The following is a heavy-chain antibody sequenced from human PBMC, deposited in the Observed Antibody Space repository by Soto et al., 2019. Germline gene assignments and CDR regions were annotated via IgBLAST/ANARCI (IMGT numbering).Heavy chain of an antibody. D-gene: IGHD3-3*01. CDR2: IIPIFGTA. Sequence: GASLKVSCKSSGGTFRSYAISWVRQAPGQGLEWMGGIIPIFGTANYAQKFQGRVTITADESTSTAYRELRRLRSDDTAVYYCAREPYYDSSGYYDPWGQGTLVTVSS. J-gene: IGHJ5*02. CDR1: GGTFRSYA. V-gene: IGHV1-69*13. CDR3: AREPYYDSSGYYDP.